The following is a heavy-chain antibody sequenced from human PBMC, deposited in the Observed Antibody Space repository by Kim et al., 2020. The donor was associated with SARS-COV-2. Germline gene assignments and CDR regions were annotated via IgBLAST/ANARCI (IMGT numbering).Heavy chain of an antibody. CDR3: TYPWGSPPDYYYYGMDV. Sequence: GGSLRLSCAASGFTFSNAWMSWVRQAPGKGLEWVGRIKSKTDGGTTDYAAPVKGRFTISRDDSKSTLYLQMNSLKTEDTAVYYCTYPWGSPPDYYYYGMDVWGQGTTVTVSS. CDR1: GFTFSNAW. D-gene: IGHD3-16*01. CDR2: IKSKTDGGTT. V-gene: IGHV3-15*01. J-gene: IGHJ6*02.